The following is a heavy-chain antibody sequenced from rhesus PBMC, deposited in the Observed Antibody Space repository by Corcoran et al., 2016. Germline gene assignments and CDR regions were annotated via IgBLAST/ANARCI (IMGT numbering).Heavy chain of an antibody. D-gene: IGHD6-25*01. CDR2: VNGNTGYS. Sequence: QVQLQESGPALVKPSETLSLTCAVSGGSFTTYWWTWIRQSPGKGLEWFGEVNGNTGYSNYNPSLKSRVTISKDASTHQFSLALSSVTAADTAVYYCAKYGGGSWTPVFDYWGQGVLVTVSS. CDR1: GGSFTTYW. CDR3: AKYGGGSWTPVFDY. J-gene: IGHJ4*01. V-gene: IGHV4-80*01.